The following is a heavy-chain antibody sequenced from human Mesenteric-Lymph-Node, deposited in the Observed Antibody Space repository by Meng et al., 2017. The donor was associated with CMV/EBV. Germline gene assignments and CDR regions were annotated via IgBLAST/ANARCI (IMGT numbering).Heavy chain of an antibody. Sequence: GGSLRLSCAASGFTFSSFWMSWVRQAPGKGLEWVGRIKSKTDGGTTDYAAPVKGRFTISRDDSKNTLYLQMNSLKTEDTAVYYCTPQYDYVETYWGQGTLVTVSS. CDR1: GFTFSSFW. J-gene: IGHJ4*02. CDR2: IKSKTDGGTT. D-gene: IGHD3-16*01. V-gene: IGHV3-15*01. CDR3: TPQYDYVETY.